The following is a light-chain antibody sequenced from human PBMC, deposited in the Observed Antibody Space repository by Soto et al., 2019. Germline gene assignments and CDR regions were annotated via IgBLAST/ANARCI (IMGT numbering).Light chain of an antibody. CDR3: CSYAGSTTFYV. V-gene: IGLV2-23*01. Sequence: QSVLTQPASVSGSPGQSITISCTGTSSDVGSYNLVSWYQQHPGNAPKLMIYEGNRRPSGVSNRFSGSKSGNTASLTISGLQAEDEADYYCCSYAGSTTFYVFGTGTKVTVL. J-gene: IGLJ1*01. CDR2: EGN. CDR1: SSDVGSYNL.